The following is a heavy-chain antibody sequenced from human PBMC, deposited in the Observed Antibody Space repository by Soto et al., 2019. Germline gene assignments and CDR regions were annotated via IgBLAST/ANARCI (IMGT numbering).Heavy chain of an antibody. D-gene: IGHD5-12*01. Sequence: QVQLVQSGAEVKKPGASVKVSCKASGYTFTSYYMHWVRQAPGQGLEWMGIINPSGGSTSYAQKFQGRVTMTRDTSTSTVYMELSSLRSEDTAVYYCARSGYSGYVQPTYYFDYWGQGTLVTVSS. CDR1: GYTFTSYY. CDR3: ARSGYSGYVQPTYYFDY. J-gene: IGHJ4*02. CDR2: INPSGGST. V-gene: IGHV1-46*03.